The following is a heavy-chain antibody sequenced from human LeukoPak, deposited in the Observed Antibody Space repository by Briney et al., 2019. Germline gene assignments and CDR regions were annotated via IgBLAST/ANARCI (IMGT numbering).Heavy chain of an antibody. V-gene: IGHV1-2*02. D-gene: IGHD1-14*01. CDR1: GYTFTGYY. J-gene: IGHJ4*02. Sequence: ASVKVSRKASGYTFTGYYMHWVRQAPGQGLQWMGWINPNSGATNYAQKFQGRVTMTRDTSTSTAHMELRSLRSDDTAVYYCARKHETELAEFDYWGQGSLVTVPS. CDR2: INPNSGAT. CDR3: ARKHETELAEFDY.